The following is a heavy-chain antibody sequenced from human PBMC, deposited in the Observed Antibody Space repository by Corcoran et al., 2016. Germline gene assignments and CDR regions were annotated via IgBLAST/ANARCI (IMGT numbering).Heavy chain of an antibody. CDR2: MSPKSGSA. J-gene: IGHJ4*02. V-gene: IGHV1-8*01. CDR3: ARDVYGDRDR. CDR1: GYTFTNYY. Sequence: VPLLQSGADVKKPGASARVLCKASGYTFTNYYFNWVRQATGQGLEWIGWMSPKSGSAGYAQKFQGRVSMTRDTSISPANMELSNLESEDTAMYYCARDVYGDRDRWGQGTMVIVSS. D-gene: IGHD2-21*02.